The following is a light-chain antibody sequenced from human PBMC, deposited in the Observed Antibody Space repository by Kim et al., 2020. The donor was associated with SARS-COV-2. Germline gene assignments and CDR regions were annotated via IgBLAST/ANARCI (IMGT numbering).Light chain of an antibody. CDR2: EVN. CDR1: SSDIGAYYF. J-gene: IGLJ1*01. V-gene: IGLV2-8*01. CDR3: SSYAGGNTVV. Sequence: QSALTQPPSASGSPGQSVTISCAGTSSDIGAYYFVSWYQQHPGKAPKLMIYEVNKRPSGVPDRFSGSKSGNTASLTISGLQSEDEGDYYCSSYAGGNTVVFGTGTKVTVL.